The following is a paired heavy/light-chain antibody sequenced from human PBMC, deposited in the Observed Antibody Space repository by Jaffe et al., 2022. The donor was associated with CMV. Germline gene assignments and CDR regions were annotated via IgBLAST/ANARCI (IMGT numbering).Heavy chain of an antibody. CDR3: ARDARYGYYDY. V-gene: IGHV3-23*01. CDR1: GFTFSDYV. Sequence: EVQLLESGGGLVQPGGSLRLSCAASGFTFSDYVMIWVRQVPGKGLEWVSAISGGGDSKYYADPVKGRFTISRDNSKNTLYLQMNSLRAEDTAVFYCARDARYGYYDYWGLGTLVTVSS. J-gene: IGHJ4*02. D-gene: IGHD5-18*01. CDR2: ISGGGDSK.
Light chain of an antibody. Sequence: EILMTQSPATLSVSPGERATLSCRASQSVTSNLAWYQHKPGQAPRLLIYGASTRATDIPVRFSGSGSGTEFTLTISSVQSEDFAVYYCQRYDHWPPGIFTFGPGTKVDIK. CDR2: GAS. J-gene: IGKJ3*01. V-gene: IGKV3-15*01. CDR1: QSVTSN. CDR3: QRYDHWPPGIFT.